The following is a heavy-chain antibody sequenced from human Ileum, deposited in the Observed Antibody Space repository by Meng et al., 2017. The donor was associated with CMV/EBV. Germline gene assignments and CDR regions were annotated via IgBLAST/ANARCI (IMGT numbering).Heavy chain of an antibody. V-gene: IGHV4-34*02. J-gene: IGHJ4*02. D-gene: IGHD4-11*01. CDR2: IHPSGST. Sequence: QVQLQQWGAGLLKPSETLSLSCNVYDGSFSGSYRNWIRQPPGKGLEWIGEIHPSGSTNYNPSLKSRVTISVDTSKNQFSLNLSSVTAADTAVYYCSRGFDQSKAGNLWGQGTLVTVSS. CDR3: SRGFDQSKAGNL. CDR1: DGSFSGSY.